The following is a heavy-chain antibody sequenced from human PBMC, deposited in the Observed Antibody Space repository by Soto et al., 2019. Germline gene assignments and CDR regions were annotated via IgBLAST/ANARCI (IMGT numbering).Heavy chain of an antibody. CDR2: IYYSGST. CDR3: GRDRIAVAGTRPGYYYYGMDV. CDR1: GGSISSSLYY. V-gene: IGHV4-39*07. Sequence: SETLSLTCTVSGGSISSSLYYWDWIRQPPGKGLEWIGYIYYSGSTNYNASLKSRVTISADTSKNQFSLRLSSVTAADTAVYYCGRDRIAVAGTRPGYYYYGMDVWGQGTTVTVSS. J-gene: IGHJ6*02. D-gene: IGHD6-19*01.